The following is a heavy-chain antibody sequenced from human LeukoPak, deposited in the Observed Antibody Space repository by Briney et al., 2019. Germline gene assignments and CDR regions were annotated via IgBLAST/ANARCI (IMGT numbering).Heavy chain of an antibody. CDR1: GGSISSNNW. J-gene: IGHJ3*02. CDR3: ARDVKYGHDAFDI. Sequence: PSGTLSLTCAVSGGSISSNNWWSWVRQPPGKGLEWIGEIFHSGSTNYNPSLKSRVTISVDKSKNQFSLKLSSVTAADTAVYYCARDVKYGHDAFDIWGQGTMVTVSS. V-gene: IGHV4-4*02. D-gene: IGHD4-17*01. CDR2: IFHSGST.